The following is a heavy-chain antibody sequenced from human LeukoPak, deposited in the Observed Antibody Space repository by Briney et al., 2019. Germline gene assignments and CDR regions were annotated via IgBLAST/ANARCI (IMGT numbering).Heavy chain of an antibody. D-gene: IGHD3-10*01. CDR2: ISSSTTYV. Sequence: PGGSLRLSCAASGFNFRSYSLSWVRQAPGKGLEWISSISSSTTYVYYANSVKGRFTISRDDAKNSVYLQMNSLRAEDTAVYYCARKGRTSLTLVRGVMSYYYMDVWGKGTTVIVSS. V-gene: IGHV3-21*01. J-gene: IGHJ6*03. CDR1: GFNFRSYS. CDR3: ARKGRTSLTLVRGVMSYYYMDV.